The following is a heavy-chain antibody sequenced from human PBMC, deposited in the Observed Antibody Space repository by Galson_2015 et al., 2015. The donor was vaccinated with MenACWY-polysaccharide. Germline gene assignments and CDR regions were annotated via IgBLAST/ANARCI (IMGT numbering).Heavy chain of an antibody. Sequence: SLRLSCAASGFTFTSYAMSWVRQAPGKGLEWVSAIRSSGTNTYYADSVKGRFTISRDNSKNTLYLQMNSLRAEDAAVYYCVGDRGAPSSHWFDPWGQGTLVTVSS. CDR2: IRSSGTNT. D-gene: IGHD3-10*01. J-gene: IGHJ5*02. CDR3: VGDRGAPSSHWFDP. V-gene: IGHV3-23*01. CDR1: GFTFTSYA.